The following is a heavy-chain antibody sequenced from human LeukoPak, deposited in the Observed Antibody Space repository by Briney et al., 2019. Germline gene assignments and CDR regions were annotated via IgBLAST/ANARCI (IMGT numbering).Heavy chain of an antibody. V-gene: IGHV1-24*01. CDR3: ATGGYDSSGLCFDY. CDR2: FDLQDGET. Sequence: ALVKVSCKVSGYTLTELSMHWMRQAPGKGHEGRGCFDLQDGETIYAQKFQGSVTMPEDTPTDTASMDLSSLRSEDTAVYYCATGGYDSSGLCFDYWGQGTLVTVSS. CDR1: GYTLTELS. D-gene: IGHD3-22*01. J-gene: IGHJ4*02.